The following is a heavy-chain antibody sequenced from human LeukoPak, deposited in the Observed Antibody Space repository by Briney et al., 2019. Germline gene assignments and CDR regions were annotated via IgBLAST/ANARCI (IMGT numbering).Heavy chain of an antibody. CDR2: VSGSGGNT. CDR3: ARDRCGDICFYGLDV. J-gene: IGHJ6*02. D-gene: IGHD2-21*01. Sequence: PGGSLRLSCAASGFTFNTYAMSWVRQAPGKGLEWVSGVSGSGGNTYYTDSVKGRFTISRDNSKNTLYPEMNSLRAEDTAVYYCARDRCGDICFYGLDVWGQGTTVSVSS. V-gene: IGHV3-23*01. CDR1: GFTFNTYA.